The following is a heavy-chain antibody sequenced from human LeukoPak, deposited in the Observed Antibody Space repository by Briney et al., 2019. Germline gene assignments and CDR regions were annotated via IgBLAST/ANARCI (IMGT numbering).Heavy chain of an antibody. CDR3: ARGYSGYDWGYYFDY. J-gene: IGHJ4*02. D-gene: IGHD5-12*01. CDR2: INWNGGST. CDR1: GFTFDGYG. Sequence: PGGSLRLSCVASGFTFDGYGMYWVRQAPGKGLEWVSGINWNGGSTGYADSVKGRFTISRDNAKNSLYLQMNSLRAEDTALYYCARGYSGYDWGYYFDYWGQGTLVTVSS. V-gene: IGHV3-20*04.